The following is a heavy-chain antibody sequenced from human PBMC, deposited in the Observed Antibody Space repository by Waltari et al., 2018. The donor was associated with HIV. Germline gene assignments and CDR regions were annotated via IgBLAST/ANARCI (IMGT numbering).Heavy chain of an antibody. D-gene: IGHD4-4*01. CDR1: GFTVSTNY. V-gene: IGHV3-66*01. CDR2: IDSDRNT. J-gene: IGHJ6*02. Sequence: EVKLMESGGGLVQPGGSLRLSCAASGFTVSTNYMRWVRQAPGRGLEWVSLIDSDRNTRYADAVKGRFTISRDSSKNMVYLQVKSLRGEDTAVYYCANSDDYSNYYYGMDVWGQGTTVTVSS. CDR3: ANSDDYSNYYYGMDV.